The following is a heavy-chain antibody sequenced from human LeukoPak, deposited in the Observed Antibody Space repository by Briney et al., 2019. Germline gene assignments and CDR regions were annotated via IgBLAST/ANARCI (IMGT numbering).Heavy chain of an antibody. Sequence: GGSLRLSCAASGLTFSSYGMNWARQAPGKGLEWVAVISYDGSMKYYADSVKGRFTISRDNSKNTLYLQMNSLRAEDTAVYYCAKDFRGYNYGYCFDYWGQGTLVTVSS. CDR3: AKDFRGYNYGYCFDY. CDR1: GLTFSSYG. J-gene: IGHJ4*02. D-gene: IGHD5-18*01. V-gene: IGHV3-30*18. CDR2: ISYDGSMK.